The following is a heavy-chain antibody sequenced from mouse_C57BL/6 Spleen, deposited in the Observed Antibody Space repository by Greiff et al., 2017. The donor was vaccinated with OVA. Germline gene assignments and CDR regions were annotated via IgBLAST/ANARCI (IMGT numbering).Heavy chain of an antibody. CDR3: ARGGKSRNYYAMDY. CDR1: GFTFSDYG. V-gene: IGHV5-17*01. CDR2: ISSGSSTI. D-gene: IGHD2-1*01. J-gene: IGHJ4*01. Sequence: EVNLVESGGGLVKPGGSLKLSCAASGFTFSDYGMHWVRQAPEKGLEWVAYISSGSSTIYYADTVKGRFTISRDNAKNTLFLQMTSLRSEDTAMYYCARGGKSRNYYAMDYWGQGTSVTVSS.